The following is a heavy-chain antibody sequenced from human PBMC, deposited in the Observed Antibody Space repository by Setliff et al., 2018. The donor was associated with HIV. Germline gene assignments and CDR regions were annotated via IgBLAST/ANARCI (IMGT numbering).Heavy chain of an antibody. CDR3: AGIRRITIKGVYYYYMNV. CDR1: AYGLTSYW. Sequence: PGESLKISCKGFAYGLTSYWITWVRQMPGKGLQWMGRIDPSDSYTHYSPSFEGHVTISADEPISTAYLQWSSLKASDTGIYYCAGIRRITIKGVYYYYMNVWGKGTTVTVSS. D-gene: IGHD3-9*01. V-gene: IGHV5-10-1*01. J-gene: IGHJ6*03. CDR2: IDPSDSYT.